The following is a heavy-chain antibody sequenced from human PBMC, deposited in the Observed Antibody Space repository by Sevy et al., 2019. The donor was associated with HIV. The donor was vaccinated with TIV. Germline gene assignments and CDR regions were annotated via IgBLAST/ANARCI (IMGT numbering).Heavy chain of an antibody. CDR2: ISTRATNYAT. D-gene: IGHD2-15*01. Sequence: GGSLRLSCAASGFISSGSTMHWVRQASGKGLEWVGRISTRATNYATVYAASVKGRFTISRDDSKNTAYLQMNSLKTEDTAVYYCTRGCEDYYMDVWGKGTTVTVSS. CDR1: GFISSGST. CDR3: TRGCEDYYMDV. J-gene: IGHJ6*03. V-gene: IGHV3-73*01.